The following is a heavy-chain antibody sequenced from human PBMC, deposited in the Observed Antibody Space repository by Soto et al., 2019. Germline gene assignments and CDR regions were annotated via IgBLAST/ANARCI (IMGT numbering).Heavy chain of an antibody. J-gene: IGHJ3*02. CDR1: GGSISSGGYS. CDR3: ATGQVAAYYYDSSGPDDAFDI. Sequence: SETLSLTCTVSGGSISSGGYSWSWIRQHPGTGLECFGYIYYSGSTYYNPSLKSRVTISVDTSKNQFSLKLSSVTAADTAVYYCATGQVAAYYYDSSGPDDAFDIWGQGTMVTVSS. V-gene: IGHV4-31*03. CDR2: IYYSGST. D-gene: IGHD3-22*01.